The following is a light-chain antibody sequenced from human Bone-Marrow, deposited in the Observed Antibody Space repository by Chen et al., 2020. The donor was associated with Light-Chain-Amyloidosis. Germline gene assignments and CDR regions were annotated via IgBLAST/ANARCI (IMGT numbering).Light chain of an antibody. CDR3: ISHTSSGTLWV. Sequence: QSALTQPASVPGSPGQSITISCTGTSSDVGGYDLVSWYQQDPGKAPKLMIYDVTNRPSGISNRFSGSKSGDTASLTISGLQADDEADYYCISHTSSGTLWVFGGGTKLTVL. CDR2: DVT. CDR1: SSDVGGYDL. J-gene: IGLJ3*02. V-gene: IGLV2-14*01.